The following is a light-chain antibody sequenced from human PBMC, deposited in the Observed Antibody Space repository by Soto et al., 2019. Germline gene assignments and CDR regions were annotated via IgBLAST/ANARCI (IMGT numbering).Light chain of an antibody. CDR3: SSYTSNSSV. J-gene: IGLJ1*01. CDR1: SSDVGGYNF. Sequence: SVLTQPASVSGSPGQSITISCTGTSSDVGGYNFVSWYQQHPGKAPKLIIYNVFNRPSRVSNRFSGSKSGNTASLTISGLQAEDDADYYCSSYTSNSSVFGTGTKVTVL. V-gene: IGLV2-14*01. CDR2: NVF.